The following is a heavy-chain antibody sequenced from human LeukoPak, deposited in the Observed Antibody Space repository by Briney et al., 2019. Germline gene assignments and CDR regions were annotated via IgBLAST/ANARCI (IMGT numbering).Heavy chain of an antibody. V-gene: IGHV4-59*01. CDR1: GGSISSCY. CDR2: IYYSGST. D-gene: IGHD3-10*01. Sequence: SETLSLTCTVSGGSISSCYWSWIRQPPGKGLEWIGYIYYSGSTNYNPSLKGRVTISIDTSKNQFSLKLSSVTAADTAVYYCARDLRITMVRGSVGRADYWGQGTLVTVSS. CDR3: ARDLRITMVRGSVGRADY. J-gene: IGHJ4*02.